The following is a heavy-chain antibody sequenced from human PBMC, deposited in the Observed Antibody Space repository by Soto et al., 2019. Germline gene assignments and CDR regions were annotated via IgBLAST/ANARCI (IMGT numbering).Heavy chain of an antibody. CDR1: GGSISSGGYY. V-gene: IGHV4-31*03. CDR2: IYYSGST. CDR3: ARDWRYNWNYDQGWFDP. Sequence: SETLSLTCTVSGGSISSGGYYWSWIRQHPGKGLEWIGYIYYSGSTYYNPSLKSRVTISVDTSKNQFSLKLSSVTAADTAVYYCARDWRYNWNYDQGWFDPWGQGTLVTVSS. D-gene: IGHD1-7*01. J-gene: IGHJ5*02.